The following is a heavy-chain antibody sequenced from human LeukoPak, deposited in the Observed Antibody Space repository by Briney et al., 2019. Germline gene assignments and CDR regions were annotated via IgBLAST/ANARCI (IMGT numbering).Heavy chain of an antibody. CDR1: GGTFSSYA. V-gene: IGHV1-69*13. CDR2: IIPIFGTA. D-gene: IGHD6-13*01. J-gene: IGHJ6*03. CDR3: ATPRAAASYNYYYYYMDV. Sequence: VKVSCKASGGTFSSYAISWVRQAPGQGLEWMGGIIPIFGTANYAQKFQGRVTITADESTSTAYMELSSLRSEDTAVYYCATPRAAASYNYYYYYMDVWGKGTTVTVSS.